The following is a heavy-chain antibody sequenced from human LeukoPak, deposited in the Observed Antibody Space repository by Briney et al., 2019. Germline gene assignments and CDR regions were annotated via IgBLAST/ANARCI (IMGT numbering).Heavy chain of an antibody. CDR3: ARRRNYGGNYIGP. CDR1: GGSISSNNYY. J-gene: IGHJ5*02. Sequence: SETLSLTCTVSGGSISSNNYYWGWIRQPPGQGLEWIGSIYYSGSTYYNPSLKSRVTISVDTSKNQFSLKLRAVTAADTAVYYCARRRNYGGNYIGPWGQGTLVTVSS. D-gene: IGHD4-23*01. CDR2: IYYSGST. V-gene: IGHV4-39*01.